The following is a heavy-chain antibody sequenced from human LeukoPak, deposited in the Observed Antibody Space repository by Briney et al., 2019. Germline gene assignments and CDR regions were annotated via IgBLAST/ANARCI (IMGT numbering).Heavy chain of an antibody. CDR1: GGTFSSYA. CDR2: IIPILGIA. J-gene: IGHJ6*02. CDR3: ARGWTTVTTVSWFGHYYYGMDV. V-gene: IGHV1-69*04. Sequence: SVKVSCKASGGTFSSYAISWVRQAPGQGLEWMGRIIPILGIADYAQKFQGRVTITADKSTSTAYMELSSLRSEDTAVYYCARGWTTVTTVSWFGHYYYGMDVWGQGTTVTVSS. D-gene: IGHD4-11*01.